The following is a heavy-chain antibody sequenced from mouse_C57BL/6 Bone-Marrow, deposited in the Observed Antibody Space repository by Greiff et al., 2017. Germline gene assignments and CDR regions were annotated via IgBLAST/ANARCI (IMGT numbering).Heavy chain of an antibody. J-gene: IGHJ4*01. V-gene: IGHV1-47*01. CDR2: FHPYNDDT. D-gene: IGHD4-1*01. CDR1: GSTFTTSP. CDR3: ARVLTGTGAMDY. Sequence: QVQLQQSGAELVKPGASVKMSCKASGSTFTTSPIAWMKQNHGKSLEWIGNFHPYNDDTKYNEKFKGKATLTVEKSSSTDYLELSRLTSDDSAVYYCARVLTGTGAMDYWGQGTSVTVS.